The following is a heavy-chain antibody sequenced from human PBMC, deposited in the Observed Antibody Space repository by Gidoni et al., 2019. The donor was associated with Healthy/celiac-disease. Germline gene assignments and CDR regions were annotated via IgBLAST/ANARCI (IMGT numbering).Heavy chain of an antibody. CDR2: IYYSGST. CDR3: AQYSYGLYGMDV. Sequence: QVQLQESGPGLVQPSQTLSLTCTVSGGSISSGGYSWSWIRQHPGKGLEWIGYIYYSGSTYYNPSLKSRVTISVDTSKNQFSLKLSSVTAADTAVYYCAQYSYGLYGMDVWGQGTTVTVSS. D-gene: IGHD5-18*01. CDR1: GGSISSGGYS. J-gene: IGHJ6*02. V-gene: IGHV4-31*03.